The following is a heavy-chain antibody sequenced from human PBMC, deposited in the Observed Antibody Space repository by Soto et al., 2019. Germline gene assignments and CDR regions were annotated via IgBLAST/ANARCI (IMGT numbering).Heavy chain of an antibody. J-gene: IGHJ4*02. CDR2: ISGSGGST. D-gene: IGHD3-10*02. V-gene: IGHV3-23*01. Sequence: LRLSCAASGFTFSSYAMSWVRQAPGKGLEWVSAISGSGGSTYYADSVKGRFTISRDNSKNTLYLQMDSLRVEDTALYYCARGQQLYVHWGQGTLVTVSS. CDR1: GFTFSSYA. CDR3: ARGQQLYVH.